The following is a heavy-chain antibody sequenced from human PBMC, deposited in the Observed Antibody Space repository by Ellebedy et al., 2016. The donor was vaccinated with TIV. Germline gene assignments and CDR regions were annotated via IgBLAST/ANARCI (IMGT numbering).Heavy chain of an antibody. CDR3: ARWVAVAATYCDY. D-gene: IGHD6-19*01. Sequence: MPSETLSLTCAVYGGSFSGYCWSWIRQPPGKGLEWIGEINHSRITNYNPSLKSRVTISVDTSKNQFSLKLSSVTAADTAVYYCARWVAVAATYCDYWGQGTLVTVSS. J-gene: IGHJ4*02. V-gene: IGHV4-34*01. CDR2: INHSRIT. CDR1: GGSFSGYC.